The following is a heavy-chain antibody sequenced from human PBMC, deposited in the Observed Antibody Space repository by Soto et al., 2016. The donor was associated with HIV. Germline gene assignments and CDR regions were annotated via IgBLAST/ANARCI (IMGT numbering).Heavy chain of an antibody. CDR2: IIPILSIT. CDR3: AKLTTPSGA. V-gene: IGHV1-69*10. CDR1: RGTFSNYT. J-gene: IGHJ5*02. D-gene: IGHD4-17*01. Sequence: QVQLVQSGAEVKKPGSSVKVSCKASRGTFSNYTVNWVRQAPGQGLEWMGGIIPILSITNYAQRFQGRLTITADRSTSTAYMDLSSLRSEDTAIYYCAKLTTPSGAWGQGTLVTVSS.